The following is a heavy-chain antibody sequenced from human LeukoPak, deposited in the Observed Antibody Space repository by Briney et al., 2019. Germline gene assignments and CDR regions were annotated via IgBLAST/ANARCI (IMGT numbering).Heavy chain of an antibody. V-gene: IGHV3-23*01. CDR2: ISGSGGST. CDR1: GFTFSSYA. CDR3: AKDLSYYDFWSGYRRYYYYYGMDV. J-gene: IGHJ6*02. Sequence: GGSLRLSCAASGFTFSSYAMSWVRQAPGKGLEWVSAISGSGGSTYYADSVKGRLTISRDNSKNTLYLQMNSLRAEDTAVYYCAKDLSYYDFWSGYRRYYYYYGMDVWGQGTTVTVSS. D-gene: IGHD3-3*01.